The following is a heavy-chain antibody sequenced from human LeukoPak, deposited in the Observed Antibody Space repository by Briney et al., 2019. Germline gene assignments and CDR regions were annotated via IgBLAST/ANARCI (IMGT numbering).Heavy chain of an antibody. J-gene: IGHJ6*02. D-gene: IGHD3-22*01. CDR3: ARDRDYYDSSGYYFLYYYYGMDV. V-gene: IGHV3-9*01. CDR2: ISWNGGNI. Sequence: QPGRSLRLSCAASGFTFDDYAMHWVRQAPGKGLEWVSSISWNGGNIDYADSVKGRFTISRDNSKNTLYLQMNSLRAEDTAVYYCARDRDYYDSSGYYFLYYYYGMDVWGQGTTVTVSS. CDR1: GFTFDDYA.